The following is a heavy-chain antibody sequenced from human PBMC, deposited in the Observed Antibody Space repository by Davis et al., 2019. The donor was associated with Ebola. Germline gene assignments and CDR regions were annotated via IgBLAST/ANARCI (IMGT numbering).Heavy chain of an antibody. J-gene: IGHJ4*02. CDR3: AREGGDGDYDFDY. Sequence: ASVKVSCKASGGTFSSYAISWVRQAPGQGLEWMGWINPNSGGTNYAQKFQGRVTMTRDTSISPAYMELSRLRSDDTAVYYCAREGGDGDYDFDYWGQGTLVTVSS. CDR2: INPNSGGT. V-gene: IGHV1-2*02. D-gene: IGHD4-17*01. CDR1: GGTFSSYA.